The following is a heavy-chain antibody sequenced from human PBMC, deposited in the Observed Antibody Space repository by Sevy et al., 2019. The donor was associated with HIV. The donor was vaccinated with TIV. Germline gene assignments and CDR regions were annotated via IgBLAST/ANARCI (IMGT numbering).Heavy chain of an antibody. CDR2: IYHSGST. Sequence: SETLSLTCAVSGYSISSGYYWGWIRQPPGKGLEWIGSIYHSGSTYYNPSLKIRVTISVDTSKNQFSLKLSSVTAADTAVYYCARGTADRYYYDSSGYYLNFDYWGQGTLVTVSS. CDR1: GYSISSGYY. J-gene: IGHJ4*02. D-gene: IGHD3-22*01. CDR3: ARGTADRYYYDSSGYYLNFDY. V-gene: IGHV4-38-2*01.